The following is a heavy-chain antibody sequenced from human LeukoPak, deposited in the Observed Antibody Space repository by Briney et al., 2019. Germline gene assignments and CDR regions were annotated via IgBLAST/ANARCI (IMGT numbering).Heavy chain of an antibody. J-gene: IGHJ4*02. D-gene: IGHD2-15*01. CDR2: IDWDDDK. CDR3: ARISSLGYCSGGSCYSGYYFDY. V-gene: IGHV2-70*01. CDR1: GFSLSTSGMC. Sequence: SGPALVQPTQPLTLTCTFSGFSLSTSGMCVSWIRQPPVKALEWLALIDWDDDKYYSTSLKTRLTISKDTSKNQVVLTMTNMDPVDTATYYCARISSLGYCSGGSCYSGYYFDYWGQGTLVTVSS.